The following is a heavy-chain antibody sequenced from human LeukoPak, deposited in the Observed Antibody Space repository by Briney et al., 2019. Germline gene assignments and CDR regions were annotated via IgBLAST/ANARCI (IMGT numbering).Heavy chain of an antibody. J-gene: IGHJ4*02. D-gene: IGHD1-1*01. CDR2: ISSSSSYI. CDR3: ARAATFKYFDY. Sequence: PGGSLRLSCAASGFTVSSNHMSWVRQAPGKGLEWVSSISSSSSYIYYADSVKGRFTISRDNAKNSLYLQMNSLRAEDTAVYYCARAATFKYFDYWGQGTLVTVSS. CDR1: GFTVSSNH. V-gene: IGHV3-21*01.